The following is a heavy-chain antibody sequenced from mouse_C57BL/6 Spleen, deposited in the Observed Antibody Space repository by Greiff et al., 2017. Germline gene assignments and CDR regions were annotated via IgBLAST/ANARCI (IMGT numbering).Heavy chain of an antibody. CDR3: ARYFDYDFDY. CDR1: GYTFTSYW. D-gene: IGHD2-4*01. CDR2: IDPSDSYT. V-gene: IGHV1-50*01. Sequence: QVQLKQPGAELVKPGASVKLSCKASGYTFTSYWMQWVKQRPGQGLEWIGEIDPSDSYTNYNQKFKGKATLTVDTSSSTAYMQLSSLTSEDSAVYYCARYFDYDFDYWGQGTTLTVSS. J-gene: IGHJ2*01.